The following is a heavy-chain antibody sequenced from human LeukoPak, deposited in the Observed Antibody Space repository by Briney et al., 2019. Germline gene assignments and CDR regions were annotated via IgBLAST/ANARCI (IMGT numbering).Heavy chain of an antibody. CDR3: ARDKWELLAYYGMDV. Sequence: GGSLRLSCAASGFTFSSYWMSWVRQAPGKGLEWVANIKQDGSEKYYVDSVKGRFTISRDNAKNSLYPQMNSPRAEDTAVYYCARDKWELLAYYGMDVWGQGTTVTVSS. J-gene: IGHJ6*02. V-gene: IGHV3-7*01. CDR2: IKQDGSEK. CDR1: GFTFSSYW. D-gene: IGHD1-26*01.